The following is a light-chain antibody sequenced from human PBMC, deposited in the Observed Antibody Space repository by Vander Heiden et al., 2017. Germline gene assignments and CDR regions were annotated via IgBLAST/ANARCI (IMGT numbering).Light chain of an antibody. J-gene: IGLJ2*01. V-gene: IGLV1-47*01. Sequence: QSVLTQPPSASGTPGQRVTISCSGSSPNIGSNYVYWYQQLPGTAPNLLIYRNNQRPSGVPDRFSGSKSGTSASLAISGLRSEDEADYYCAAWDDSLVVFGGGTKLTVL. CDR3: AAWDDSLVV. CDR2: RNN. CDR1: SPNIGSNY.